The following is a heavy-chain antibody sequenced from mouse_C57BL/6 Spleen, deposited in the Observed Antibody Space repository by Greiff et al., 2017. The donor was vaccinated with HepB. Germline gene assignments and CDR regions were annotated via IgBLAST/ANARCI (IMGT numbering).Heavy chain of an antibody. CDR2: INPSTGGT. V-gene: IGHV1-42*01. D-gene: IGHD1-1*01. CDR3: ALITTVVATDYYAMDY. CDR1: GYSFTGYY. Sequence: EVQLQQSGPELVKPGASVKISCKASGYSFTGYYMNWVKQSPEKSLEWIGEINPSTGGTTYNQKFKAKATLTVDKSSSTAYMQLKSLTSEDSAVYYCALITTVVATDYYAMDYWGQGTSVTVSS. J-gene: IGHJ4*01.